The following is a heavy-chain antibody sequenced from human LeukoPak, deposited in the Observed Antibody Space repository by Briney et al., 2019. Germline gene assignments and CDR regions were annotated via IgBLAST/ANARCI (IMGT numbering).Heavy chain of an antibody. CDR2: IYDSGST. CDR3: ARALGSSGYGWFDP. D-gene: IGHD3-22*01. V-gene: IGHV4-31*03. CDR1: AGSISSGGYY. Sequence: PSLTLSFTSTVSAGSISSGGYYWSWIRQHPGESLEWIGNIYDSGSTYYIPSLKSRLTISVDTSKNQLSLKLSSVTAADTAVYYCARALGSSGYGWFDPWGQGTLVTVSS. J-gene: IGHJ5*02.